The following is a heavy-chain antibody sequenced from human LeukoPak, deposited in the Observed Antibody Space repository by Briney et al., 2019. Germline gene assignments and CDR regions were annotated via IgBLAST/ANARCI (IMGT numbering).Heavy chain of an antibody. V-gene: IGHV1-2*04. CDR2: SNPNRGGT. Sequence: ASGKVSCKASGYTFTCYYMDWEGQARGQGQEWMGWSNPNRGGTNYEKKGQGWVSMTRDTTSRTAYMEMSRVRCEDTAGYYCGRGYCYGYLPYWGQGTLVTVSS. D-gene: IGHD5-18*01. CDR3: GRGYCYGYLPY. J-gene: IGHJ4*02. CDR1: GYTFTCYY.